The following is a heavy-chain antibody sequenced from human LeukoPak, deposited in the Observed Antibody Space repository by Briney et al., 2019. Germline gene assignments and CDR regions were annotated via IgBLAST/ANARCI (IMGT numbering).Heavy chain of an antibody. CDR2: VSGRGDNT. D-gene: IGHD5-12*01. Sequence: PGGSLRLSCAASGFTFNNYAMSWVRQPPGKGLEWVSVVSGRGDNTYYADSVGGRFTISRDNSKNTLYLHMNSLRAEDTAVYYCAKDIGGDSGYIIYHYYHYGLDVWGQGTTVTVFS. V-gene: IGHV3-23*01. CDR3: AKDIGGDSGYIIYHYYHYGLDV. J-gene: IGHJ6*02. CDR1: GFTFNNYA.